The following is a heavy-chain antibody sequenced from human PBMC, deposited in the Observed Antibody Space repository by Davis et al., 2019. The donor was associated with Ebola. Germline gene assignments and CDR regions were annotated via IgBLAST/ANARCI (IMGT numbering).Heavy chain of an antibody. CDR2: ITTNTASP. J-gene: IGHJ4*02. CDR1: GYPFTDFA. D-gene: IGHD3-16*01. Sequence: ASVKVSCKASGYPFTDFAINWLRQAPGQRFEWMGWITTNTASPTYARGFSERFVFSLDTSVDTAFLQINNLRAEDTAIYYCARGMGELALNWGQGTLVTVSS. CDR3: ARGMGELALN. V-gene: IGHV7-4-1*02.